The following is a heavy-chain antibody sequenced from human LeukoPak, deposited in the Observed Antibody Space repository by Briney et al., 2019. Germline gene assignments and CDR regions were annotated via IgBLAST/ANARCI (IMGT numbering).Heavy chain of an antibody. CDR3: GRLRYDSSGYYYVFDY. J-gene: IGHJ4*02. V-gene: IGHV1-18*01. D-gene: IGHD3-22*01. CDR1: GYTFISYG. CDR2: INTYNGNT. Sequence: GASVKVSCKASGYTFISYGISWVRQAPGQGLEWMGWINTYNGNTNYAQNPQGRVTMTTDTSTTTAYVELRSLRSDDTAVYYCGRLRYDSSGYYYVFDYWGQGTLVTVSS.